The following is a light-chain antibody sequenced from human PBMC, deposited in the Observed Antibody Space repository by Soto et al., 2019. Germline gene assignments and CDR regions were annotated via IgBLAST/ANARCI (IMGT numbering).Light chain of an antibody. V-gene: IGKV3-20*01. CDR3: HHYGSSPYT. CDR2: GVS. CDR1: QSLSGNY. J-gene: IGKJ2*01. Sequence: EIVLTQSPGTLSLSLGERATLSCRASQSLSGNYLAWYQQKPGQAPRLLIFGVSSRATGIPDRFSGSGSGTDFTLTINRLEHEDFAVYYCHHYGSSPYTFGLGTKLEIK.